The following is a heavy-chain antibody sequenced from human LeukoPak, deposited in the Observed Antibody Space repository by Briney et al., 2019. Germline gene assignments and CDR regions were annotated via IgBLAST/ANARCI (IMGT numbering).Heavy chain of an antibody. CDR3: ARDKDYNKYGAPDY. CDR1: GFSFSDYH. CDR2: ISGSGSRM. J-gene: IGHJ4*02. V-gene: IGHV3-11*04. D-gene: IGHD4-11*01. Sequence: GSLRLSCAASGFSFSDYHMSWIRQAPGKGLEWISYISGSGSRMYYMDSVKGRFTISRDNAKNSVFLQMNSLRPEDAAVYYCARDKDYNKYGAPDYWGQGTLVTVSS.